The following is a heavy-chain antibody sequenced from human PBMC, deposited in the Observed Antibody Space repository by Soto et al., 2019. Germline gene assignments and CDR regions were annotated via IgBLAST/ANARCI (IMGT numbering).Heavy chain of an antibody. Sequence: QLQLQESGPGLVKPSETLSLTCTVSGGSISSSNYYWGWIRQPPGKGLEWIGSIYYSANTYYNPSLKSRVTISLATSKNQFSLNLSSVTAADTAVYYCARGSTYYGLDVWGRGTTVTVSS. V-gene: IGHV4-39*01. J-gene: IGHJ6*02. CDR2: IYYSANT. CDR3: ARGSTYYGLDV. CDR1: GGSISSSNYY.